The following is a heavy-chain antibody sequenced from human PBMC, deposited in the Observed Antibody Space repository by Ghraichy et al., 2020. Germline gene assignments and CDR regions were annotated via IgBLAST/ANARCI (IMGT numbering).Heavy chain of an antibody. D-gene: IGHD4-23*01. CDR3: ARRRRGGQTPHWFDP. CDR2: VHATERA. V-gene: IGHV4-34*01. J-gene: IGHJ5*02. CDR1: GGSFKSYF. Sequence: SETLSLTCEVSGGSFKSYFFSWPRQIPGRGLDWIGDVHATERANYNPSLESRVIMSVDTANSQVALRLSSVTGADTGLYYCARRRRGGQTPHWFDPWGPGTVVTVS.